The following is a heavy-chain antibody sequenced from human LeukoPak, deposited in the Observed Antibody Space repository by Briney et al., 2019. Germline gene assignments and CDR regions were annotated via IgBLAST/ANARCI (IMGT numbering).Heavy chain of an antibody. CDR1: GFTLSSHA. V-gene: IGHV3-23*01. J-gene: IGHJ3*02. CDR3: ARDPNGDYIGTFDM. CDR2: ISSSGGST. Sequence: PGGSLRLSCAASGFTLSSHAMSWVRQAPGKGLEWVSSISSSGGSTYYADSVKGRFTISRDNSKNTLYLQMNSLRAEDTAVYFCARDPNGDYIGTFDMWGRGTMVSVSS. D-gene: IGHD4-17*01.